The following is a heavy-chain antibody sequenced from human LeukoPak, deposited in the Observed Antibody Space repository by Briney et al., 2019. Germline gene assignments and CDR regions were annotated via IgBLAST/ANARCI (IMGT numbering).Heavy chain of an antibody. D-gene: IGHD2-8*01. V-gene: IGHV3-53*01. J-gene: IGHJ3*02. CDR1: GFTVGGNY. CDR2: FYSEGRP. Sequence: GGSLRLSCTASGFTVGGNYISWVRQAPGKGLEWVSIFYSEGRPFHAASVKGRFTMSRDNSKNTVDLQMNSLRAEDTAVYFCARDRRRIRGQNGDGDAFDIWGQGTRVTVSS. CDR3: ARDRRRIRGQNGDGDAFDI.